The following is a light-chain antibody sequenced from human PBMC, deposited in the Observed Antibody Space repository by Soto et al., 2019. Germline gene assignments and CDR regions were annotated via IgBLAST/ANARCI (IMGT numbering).Light chain of an antibody. CDR3: QQSSDSPPWT. CDR2: GAS. J-gene: IGKJ1*01. Sequence: DIQMTQSPSALSASVGDRVTISCRASQSISKYLNWYQQKPGTAPRLLIYGASSVKTGVPPRFSGSTSGRDFTLTISSLRPEDSATYFCQQSSDSPPWTFGQGTKVEIK. CDR1: QSISKY. V-gene: IGKV1-39*01.